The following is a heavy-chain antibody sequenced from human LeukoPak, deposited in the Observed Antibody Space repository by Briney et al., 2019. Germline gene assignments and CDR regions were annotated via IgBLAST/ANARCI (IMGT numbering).Heavy chain of an antibody. D-gene: IGHD6-19*01. CDR2: VSYSGTT. J-gene: IGHJ6*03. CDR1: DGSISSYY. V-gene: IGHV4-59*01. CDR3: ARFRSAVAGTYNYYYLDV. Sequence: SETLSLTCTVSDGSISSYYWSWIRLPPGKGLDYIGYVSYSGTTNYNPSLKSRLTISLDTSKNQISLRLSSVTAADTAVYYCARFRSAVAGTYNYYYLDVWGKGTTVTVSS.